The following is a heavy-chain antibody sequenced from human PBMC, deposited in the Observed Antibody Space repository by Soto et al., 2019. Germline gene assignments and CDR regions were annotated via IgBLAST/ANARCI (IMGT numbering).Heavy chain of an antibody. CDR3: ARADQYDTAARFDP. Sequence: SETLSLTCTVSGASISSGGYYWSWIRQHPGKGLEGIGYIYYSGSTYYNPSLKSRVTISVDTSKNQFSLKLSSVTAADPAVSYSARADQYDTAARFDPWGQGTLVSVSS. J-gene: IGHJ5*02. CDR1: GASISSGGYY. V-gene: IGHV4-31*03. CDR2: IYYSGST. D-gene: IGHD3-22*01.